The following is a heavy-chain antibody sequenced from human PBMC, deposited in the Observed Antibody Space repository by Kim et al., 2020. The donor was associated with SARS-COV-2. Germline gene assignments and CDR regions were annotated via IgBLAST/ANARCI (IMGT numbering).Heavy chain of an antibody. J-gene: IGHJ4*02. D-gene: IGHD4-17*01. CDR1: GFTFSSYA. CDR2: IWYDGSNK. Sequence: GGSLRLSCAASGFTFSSYAMHWVRQAPGKGLEWVAVIWYDGSNKYYADSVKGRFTISRDNSKNTLYLQMNSLRAEDTAVYYCAKVQVYGGNSYFDYWGQGTLVTVSS. V-gene: IGHV3-33*06. CDR3: AKVQVYGGNSYFDY.